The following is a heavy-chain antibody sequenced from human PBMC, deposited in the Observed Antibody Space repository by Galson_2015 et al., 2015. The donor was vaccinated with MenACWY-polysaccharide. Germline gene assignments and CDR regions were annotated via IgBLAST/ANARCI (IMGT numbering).Heavy chain of an antibody. CDR3: AKAGDFWSGSNWYFDL. J-gene: IGHJ2*01. CDR1: GFSFRTYR. Sequence: SLRLSCAGSGFSFRTYRMNWVRQAPGEGLEWVSYIRTEGDSTHYADSVKGRFTVSRDNAKDSMYLQMNSLRDEDTAVYYCAKAGDFWSGSNWYFDLWGRGTLVTVSS. CDR2: IRTEGDST. D-gene: IGHD3-3*01. V-gene: IGHV3-48*02.